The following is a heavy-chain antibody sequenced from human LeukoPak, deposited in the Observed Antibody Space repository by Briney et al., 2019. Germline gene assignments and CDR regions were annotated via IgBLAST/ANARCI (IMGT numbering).Heavy chain of an antibody. CDR3: ASSRRYFDWFL. CDR1: GFTFDDYA. J-gene: IGHJ4*02. Sequence: PGGSLRLSCAASGFTFDDYAMHWVRQAPGKGLEWVSGISWNSGSIGYADSVKGRFTISRDNAKNSLYLQMNSLRAEDTAVYYCASSRRYFDWFLWGQGTLVTVSS. V-gene: IGHV3-9*01. CDR2: ISWNSGSI. D-gene: IGHD3-9*01.